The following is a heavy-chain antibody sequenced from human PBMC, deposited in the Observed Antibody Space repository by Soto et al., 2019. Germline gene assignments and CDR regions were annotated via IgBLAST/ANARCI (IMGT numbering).Heavy chain of an antibody. CDR1: GFTFSSYS. J-gene: IGHJ5*02. CDR2: ISSSSSYI. D-gene: IGHD6-13*01. CDR3: ARDLSLAAAGTPNWFDP. Sequence: GGSLRLSCAASGFTFSSYSMNWVRQAPGKGLEWVSSISSSSSYIYYADSVKGRFTISRDNAKNSLYLQMNSLRAEDTAVYYCARDLSLAAAGTPNWFDPWGQGTLVTV. V-gene: IGHV3-21*01.